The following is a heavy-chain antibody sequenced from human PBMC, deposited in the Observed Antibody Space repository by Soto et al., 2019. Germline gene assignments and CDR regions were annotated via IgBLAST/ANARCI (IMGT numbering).Heavy chain of an antibody. Sequence: PGGSLRLSCAASGFTFSNYAMTWVRQAPGKGLEWVSGISGSGTSTYYADSVKGRFTVSRDSSKNTLYLQMNRLRAEDTAVYYCAKDYHRGPSYYGSGSYPYYYYGMDVWGQGTTVTVSS. CDR1: GFTFSNYA. D-gene: IGHD3-10*01. V-gene: IGHV3-23*01. CDR3: AKDYHRGPSYYGSGSYPYYYYGMDV. CDR2: ISGSGTST. J-gene: IGHJ6*02.